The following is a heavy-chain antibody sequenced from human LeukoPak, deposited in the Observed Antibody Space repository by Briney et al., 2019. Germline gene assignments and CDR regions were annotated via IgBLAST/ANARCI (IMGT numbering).Heavy chain of an antibody. CDR1: VFTFSSYA. CDR3: AKDAREGLAVAPDAFDI. J-gene: IGHJ3*02. CDR2: ISGVVGST. D-gene: IGHD6-19*01. V-gene: IGHV3-23*01. Sequence: PGGSLRVSCAPSVFTFSSYAISGVRHAPGGRGEWVSAISGVVGSTYYAASVKGRFTISRDNSKNTLYLQMNSLRAEETAVYYCAKDAREGLAVAPDAFDIWGQGTMVTVSS.